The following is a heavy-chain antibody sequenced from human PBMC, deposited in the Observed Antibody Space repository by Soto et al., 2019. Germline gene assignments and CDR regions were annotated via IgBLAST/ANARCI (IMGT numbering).Heavy chain of an antibody. CDR2: ISAHNGDT. V-gene: IGHV1-18*04. CDR3: ATEPIYYNDGSGYYPLGH. D-gene: IGHD3-22*01. Sequence: VKVSCKASGYSFATYGFSWVRQAPGQGLECVGWISAHNGDTHYSQKFQGRVTLTTDTSTNTGYMELRSLTSDDTAVYFCATEPIYYNDGSGYYPLGHWGQGALVTVSS. J-gene: IGHJ4*02. CDR1: GYSFATYG.